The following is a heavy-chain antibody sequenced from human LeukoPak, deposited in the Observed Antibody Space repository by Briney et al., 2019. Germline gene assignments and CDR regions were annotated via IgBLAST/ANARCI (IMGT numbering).Heavy chain of an antibody. CDR1: GYSFTSNW. CDR3: ARDGPPPTVNDY. Sequence: GESLRISCNGSGYSFTSNWISWVRQAPGQGLEWMGWISAYNGNTNYAQKLQGRVTMTTDTSTSTAYMGLRSLRSDDTAVYYCARDGPPPTVNDYWGQGTLVTVSS. D-gene: IGHD4-17*01. J-gene: IGHJ4*02. CDR2: ISAYNGNT. V-gene: IGHV1-18*04.